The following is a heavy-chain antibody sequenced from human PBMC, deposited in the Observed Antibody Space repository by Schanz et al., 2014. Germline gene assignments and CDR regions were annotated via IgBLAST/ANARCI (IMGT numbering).Heavy chain of an antibody. Sequence: GGGLVQPGGSLRLSCAASGFSFRKSAMSWVRQAPGKGLEWIGEINHSANTTYNPSLKSRVTISVDSSKNQFSLMLNSVTAADTAVYYCARRHHFRSGPYYYYYMDVWGKGTTVTVSS. CDR2: INHSANT. CDR1: GFSFRKSA. V-gene: IGHV4-34*01. J-gene: IGHJ6*03. CDR3: ARRHHFRSGPYYYYYMDV. D-gene: IGHD3-3*02.